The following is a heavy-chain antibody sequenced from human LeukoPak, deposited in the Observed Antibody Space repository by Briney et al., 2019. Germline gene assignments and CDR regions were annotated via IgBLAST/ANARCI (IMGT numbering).Heavy chain of an antibody. D-gene: IGHD3-16*01. Sequence: PGGSLRLSCGVSGLTVSNHYMSWVRHAPGGGREWVSVIFSGGNTYYTDSVKGRFTISRDNSKNTVYLQMNRLRAEDTAVYYCARDGGWPGYFDIWGQGTMVTVSS. J-gene: IGHJ3*02. CDR1: GLTVSNHY. CDR3: ARDGGWPGYFDI. V-gene: IGHV3-53*01. CDR2: IFSGGNT.